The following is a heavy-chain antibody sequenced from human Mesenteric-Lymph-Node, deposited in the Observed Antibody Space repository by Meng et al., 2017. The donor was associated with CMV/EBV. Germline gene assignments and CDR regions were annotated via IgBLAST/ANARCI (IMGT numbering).Heavy chain of an antibody. CDR2: ISGSGGST. CDR1: GFTFGSYA. Sequence: GESLKISCAASGFTFGSYAMCWVRQAPGKGLEWVSTISGSGGSTNHADSVKGRFTISRDNSKNTLYLQMNSLRGEDTAVYYCAKDSVATSIDYWGQGTLVTVSS. V-gene: IGHV3-23*01. CDR3: AKDSVATSIDY. J-gene: IGHJ4*02. D-gene: IGHD5-12*01.